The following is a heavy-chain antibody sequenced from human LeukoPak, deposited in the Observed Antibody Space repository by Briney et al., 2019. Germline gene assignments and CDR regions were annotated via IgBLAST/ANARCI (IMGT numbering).Heavy chain of an antibody. CDR1: GGSIRSASYY. CDR3: ARDRSNGYNLFDY. D-gene: IGHD5-24*01. J-gene: IGHJ4*02. V-gene: IGHV4-61*01. Sequence: PSETLSLTCTVSGGSIRSASYYWSWIRQPPGKGLEWIGCIYYSGSTNYSPSLKSRVTISVDTSKNQFSLKLSSVTAADTAVYYCARDRSNGYNLFDYWGQGTLVTVSS. CDR2: IYYSGST.